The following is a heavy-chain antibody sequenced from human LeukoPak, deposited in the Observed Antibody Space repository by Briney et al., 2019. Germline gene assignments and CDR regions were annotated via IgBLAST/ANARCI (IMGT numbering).Heavy chain of an antibody. V-gene: IGHV5-51*01. J-gene: IGHJ3*02. CDR1: GYSFSKYW. CDR3: AKACSGKFDI. D-gene: IGHD6-19*01. Sequence: GESLKISCKGSGYSFSKYWIGWVRQMPGKGLEWMGITYPGDSDTQYSPSFQGQVTISVDKSISTAYLQWSSLKASDTAMYYCAKACSGKFDIWGQGTMVTVSS. CDR2: TYPGDSDT.